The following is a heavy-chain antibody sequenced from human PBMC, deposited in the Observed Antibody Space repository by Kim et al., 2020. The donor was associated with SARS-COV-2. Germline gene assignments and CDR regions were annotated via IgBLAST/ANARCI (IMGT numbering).Heavy chain of an antibody. Sequence: TSHITISVETSKNQFSLKLSSVTAADTAVYYCARTLSIAARPDLACYFDYWGQGTLVTVSS. J-gene: IGHJ4*02. D-gene: IGHD6-6*01. CDR3: ARTLSIAARPDLACYFDY. V-gene: IGHV4-34*01.